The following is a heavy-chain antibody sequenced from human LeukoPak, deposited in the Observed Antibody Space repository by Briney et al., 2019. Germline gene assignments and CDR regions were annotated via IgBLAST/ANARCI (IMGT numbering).Heavy chain of an antibody. J-gene: IGHJ4*02. CDR3: ARALVVLRQVDY. V-gene: IGHV4-38-2*01. Sequence: SETLSLTCAVSGYSISSGYYWGWIRQPPGKGLEWVASIYHSGSTYYNPSLKSRVTISVDTSKNQFSLKLSSVTAADTVVYYCARALVVLRQVDYWGQGTLVTVSS. CDR2: IYHSGST. CDR1: GYSISSGYY. D-gene: IGHD3-22*01.